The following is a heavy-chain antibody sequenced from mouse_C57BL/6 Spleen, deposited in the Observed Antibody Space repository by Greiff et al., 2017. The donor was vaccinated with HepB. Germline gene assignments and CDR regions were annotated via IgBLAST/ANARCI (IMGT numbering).Heavy chain of an antibody. CDR1: GYAFSSSW. V-gene: IGHV1-82*01. Sequence: QVQLKESGPELVKPGASVKISCKASGYAFSSSWMNWVKQRPGKGLEWIGRIYPGDGDTNYNGKFKGKATLTADKSSSTAYMQLSSLTSEDSAVYFCARRGVARDYFDYWGQGTTLTVSS. CDR3: ARRGVARDYFDY. D-gene: IGHD1-1*01. CDR2: IYPGDGDT. J-gene: IGHJ2*01.